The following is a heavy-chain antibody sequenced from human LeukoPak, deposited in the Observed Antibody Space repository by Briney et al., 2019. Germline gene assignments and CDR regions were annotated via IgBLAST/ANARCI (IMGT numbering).Heavy chain of an antibody. CDR2: IWYDGSNK. D-gene: IGHD3-22*01. J-gene: IGHJ4*02. Sequence: GRSLRLSCAASGFTFSSYGMHWVRQAPGKGLEWVAVIWYDGSNKYYADSVKGRFTISRDNSKNTPYLQMNSLRAEDTAVYYCAREYDSSGYYYPPRGQFDYWGQGTLVTVSS. CDR3: AREYDSSGYYYPPRGQFDY. V-gene: IGHV3-33*01. CDR1: GFTFSSYG.